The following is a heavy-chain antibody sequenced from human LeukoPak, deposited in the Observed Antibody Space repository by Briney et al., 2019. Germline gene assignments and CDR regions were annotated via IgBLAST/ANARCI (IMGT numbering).Heavy chain of an antibody. CDR1: GYSFTSYW. CDR3: ARLYSSGWTGYFDF. D-gene: IGHD6-19*01. V-gene: IGHV5-51*01. J-gene: IGHJ4*02. Sequence: GESLKISCKGSGYSFTSYWIGWVRQIPGKGLEWMGILYPGDSDTRYSPSFQGQVTISADKSISTAYLQWSSLRASDTAMYYCARLYSSGWTGYFDFWGQGTLVTVSS. CDR2: LYPGDSDT.